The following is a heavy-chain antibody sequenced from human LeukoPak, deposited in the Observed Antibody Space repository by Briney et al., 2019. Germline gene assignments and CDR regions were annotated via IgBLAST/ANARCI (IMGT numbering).Heavy chain of an antibody. J-gene: IGHJ2*01. D-gene: IGHD3-22*01. CDR1: GYTFTSYV. V-gene: IGHV1-18*01. CDR2: ISAYNGNT. Sequence: ASVKVSCKASGYTFTSYVISWVRQAPGQGLEWMGWISAYNGNTNYAQKLQGRVTMTTDTSTSTAYMELRSLRSDDTAVYYCARDWNYDSSGYYWYFDLWGRGTLVTVSS. CDR3: ARDWNYDSSGYYWYFDL.